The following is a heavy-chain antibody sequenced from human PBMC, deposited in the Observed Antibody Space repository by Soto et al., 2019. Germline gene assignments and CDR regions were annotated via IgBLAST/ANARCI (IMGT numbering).Heavy chain of an antibody. Sequence: EVQLVESGGGLVQPGGSLRLSCAASGFTFSSYAMSWVRQAPGKGLEWVSAISGSGGSTYYADSVKGRFTISRDNSKNTLYLQMNSLRAEDTAVYYCAKDRKLAAAGTDSFDYWGQGTLVTVSS. D-gene: IGHD6-13*01. J-gene: IGHJ4*02. V-gene: IGHV3-23*04. CDR1: GFTFSSYA. CDR3: AKDRKLAAAGTDSFDY. CDR2: ISGSGGST.